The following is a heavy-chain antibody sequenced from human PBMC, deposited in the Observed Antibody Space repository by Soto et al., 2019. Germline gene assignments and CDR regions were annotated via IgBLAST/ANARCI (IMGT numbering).Heavy chain of an antibody. Sequence: PGGSLRLSCAGSRFTFSRYAMHSVRQAPGKGLEWVSVISLDGSDTFYAESVKGRFTISRYNSKNTMYVQMKSLRPEDTAIYYCARDGGSPGNYYPASDLWGQGTMVTASS. CDR2: ISLDGSDT. V-gene: IGHV3-30*04. CDR3: ARDGGSPGNYYPASDL. D-gene: IGHD1-7*01. CDR1: RFTFSRYA. J-gene: IGHJ3*01.